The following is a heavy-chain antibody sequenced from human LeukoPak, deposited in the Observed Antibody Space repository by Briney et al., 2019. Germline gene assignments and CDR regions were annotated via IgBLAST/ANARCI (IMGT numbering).Heavy chain of an antibody. Sequence: PGGSLRLSCAASGFTFSTYAMSWVRQAPGKGLEWVSAISGGGDSTSYADSVKGRFTISRDNSKNTLYLQVNSLRAEGPAIYYCAKESGSYYGNFDYWGQGTLVTVSS. V-gene: IGHV3-23*01. J-gene: IGHJ4*02. CDR1: GFTFSTYA. CDR3: AKESGSYYGNFDY. D-gene: IGHD1-26*01. CDR2: ISGGGDST.